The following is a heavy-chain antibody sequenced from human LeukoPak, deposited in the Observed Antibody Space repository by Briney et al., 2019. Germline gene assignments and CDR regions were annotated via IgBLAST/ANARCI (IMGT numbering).Heavy chain of an antibody. D-gene: IGHD5-12*01. V-gene: IGHV5-51*01. Sequence: GESLKISCKGFGYSFTSYWIGWVRQMPGKGLEWMGIIYPGDSDTRYSPSFQGQVTISADKSISTAYLQWSSLKASDTAMYYCASPRLKSGYDWGGFDYSGQGTLVTVSS. CDR3: ASPRLKSGYDWGGFDY. CDR1: GYSFTSYW. J-gene: IGHJ4*02. CDR2: IYPGDSDT.